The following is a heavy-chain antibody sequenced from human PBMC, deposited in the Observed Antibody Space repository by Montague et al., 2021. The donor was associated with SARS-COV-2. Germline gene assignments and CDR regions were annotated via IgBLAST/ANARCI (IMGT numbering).Heavy chain of an antibody. CDR1: GDSVSGNRAG. D-gene: IGHD6-13*01. Sequence: CAISGDSVSGNRAGWEWITQSPPTDLQCLGRIYYRSKWYYDYAVSVKSRMTISPDTSKNQFSLQLSSVTPEDRAVYYCAKDPRYSLSWSFDYWGQGTLVTVSS. V-gene: IGHV6-1*01. J-gene: IGHJ4*02. CDR3: AKDPRYSLSWSFDY. CDR2: IYYRSKWYY.